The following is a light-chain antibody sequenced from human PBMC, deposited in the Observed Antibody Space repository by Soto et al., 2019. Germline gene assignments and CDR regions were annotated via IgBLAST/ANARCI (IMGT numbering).Light chain of an antibody. CDR3: QQYGGTPPIT. Sequence: EIVMTQSPATLSVSPGERATLSCRASQSVRGNLAWYQQKPGQAPRLLIYGVSTKASGIPARFSGSGSGTDFTLTISRLEPEDFAVYYCQQYGGTPPITFGQGTRLEIK. CDR1: QSVRGN. V-gene: IGKV3-15*01. CDR2: GVS. J-gene: IGKJ5*01.